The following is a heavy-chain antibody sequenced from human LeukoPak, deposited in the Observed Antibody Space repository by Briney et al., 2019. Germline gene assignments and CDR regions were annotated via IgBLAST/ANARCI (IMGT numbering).Heavy chain of an antibody. V-gene: IGHV4-59*05. CDR1: GGSISSYY. Sequence: TSETLSLTCTVSGGSISSYYWSWIRQPPGKGLEWIGSIYYSGSTYYNPSLKSRVTISVDTSRNQFSLKVSSVTAADTAVYYCARRRGVLDYWGQGTLVTVSS. J-gene: IGHJ4*02. D-gene: IGHD3-10*01. CDR3: ARRRGVLDY. CDR2: IYYSGST.